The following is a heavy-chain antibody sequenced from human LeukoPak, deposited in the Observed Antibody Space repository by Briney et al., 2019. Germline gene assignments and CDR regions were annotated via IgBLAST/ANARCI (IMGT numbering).Heavy chain of an antibody. V-gene: IGHV4-59*01. Sequence: SETLSLTCTVSGGSISRYYWSWIRQPPGKGLEWIGYIYYSGSTNYNPSLKSRVTISVDTSKNQFSLKLSSVTAADTAVYYCARETYYYDSSGYSPAFDIWGQGTMVTVSS. CDR2: IYYSGST. D-gene: IGHD3-22*01. J-gene: IGHJ3*02. CDR3: ARETYYYDSSGYSPAFDI. CDR1: GGSISRYY.